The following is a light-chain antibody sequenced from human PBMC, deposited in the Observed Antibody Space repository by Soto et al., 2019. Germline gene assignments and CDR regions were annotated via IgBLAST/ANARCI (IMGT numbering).Light chain of an antibody. Sequence: QAVLTQPPSVSGAPGQRVTISCSGTSSNIGADYDVHWYQQLPGTAPKLLIFDYSIRPSGVPDRFSASKSGTSASLAITGLQAEDEADYYCQSYDSSLSASVFGGGTKLTVL. V-gene: IGLV1-40*01. CDR1: SSNIGADYD. CDR2: DYS. J-gene: IGLJ3*02. CDR3: QSYDSSLSASV.